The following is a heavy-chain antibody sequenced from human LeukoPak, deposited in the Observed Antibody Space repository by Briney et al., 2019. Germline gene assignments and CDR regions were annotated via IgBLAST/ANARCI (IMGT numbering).Heavy chain of an antibody. CDR2: VHLGDSDT. CDR3: ARLGQYTSSWYKYDYFDY. V-gene: IGHV5-51*01. CDR1: GYTITNSW. D-gene: IGHD6-13*01. Sequence: GESLKISCKGSGYTITNSWIGWVCQMPGKGLEWVGSVHLGDSDTKYSPSYQGQVTMSVDTSITTAYLEWSSLKASDSAMYFCARLGQYTSSWYKYDYFDYWGQGTQVTVSS. J-gene: IGHJ4*02.